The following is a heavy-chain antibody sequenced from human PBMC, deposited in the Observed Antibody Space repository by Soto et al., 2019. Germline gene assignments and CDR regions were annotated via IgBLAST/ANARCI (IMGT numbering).Heavy chain of an antibody. CDR2: ISYDGSTI. J-gene: IGHJ4*02. CDR1: GFTFSSYA. D-gene: IGHD6-13*01. CDR3: VKVGGSSSWYRFYFAY. V-gene: IGHV3-30*18. Sequence: QVQLVESGGGVVQPGRSLRLSCAASGFTFSSYAMHWVRQAPGKGLEWVAVISYDGSTIYYADSVKGRFSISRDNSKNTLHLEMHNLRPEDTAVYYCVKVGGSSSWYRFYFAYWGQGTLVTVSS.